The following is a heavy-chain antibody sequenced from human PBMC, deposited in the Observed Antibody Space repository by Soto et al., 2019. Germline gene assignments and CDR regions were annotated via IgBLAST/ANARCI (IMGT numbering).Heavy chain of an antibody. V-gene: IGHV3-30*03. CDR2: ISYDGSNK. Sequence: QVQLVESGGGVVQPGRSLRLSCAASGFTFSSYGMHWVRQAPGKGLEWVAVISYDGSNKYYADSVKGRFTISRDNSKNTLYLQMNSRRAEDTAVYYCARDFNHGYSSSWYDAGYFRGEDYWGQGTLATVSS. CDR3: ARDFNHGYSSSWYDAGYFRGEDY. J-gene: IGHJ4*02. D-gene: IGHD6-13*01. CDR1: GFTFSSYG.